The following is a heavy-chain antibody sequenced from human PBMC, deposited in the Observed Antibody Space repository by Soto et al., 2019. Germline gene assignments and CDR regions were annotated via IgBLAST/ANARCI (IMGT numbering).Heavy chain of an antibody. CDR3: ARAAAPMTTIYYFDY. V-gene: IGHV3-30-3*01. CDR2: ISYDGSNK. CDR1: GFTFSTYA. D-gene: IGHD3-3*01. Sequence: QVQLVESGGGVVQPGGSLRLSCAASGFTFSTYAMYWARQAPGKGLEWVAVISYDGSNKYYADSVKGRFTISRDDSKNTLYLQMNSLRAEDTAVYYCARAAAPMTTIYYFDYWGQGTLVTVSS. J-gene: IGHJ4*02.